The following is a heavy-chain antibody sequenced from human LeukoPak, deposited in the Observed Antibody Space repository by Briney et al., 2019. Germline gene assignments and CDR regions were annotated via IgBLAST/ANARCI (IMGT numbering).Heavy chain of an antibody. D-gene: IGHD2-8*01. CDR3: ARVQDGYCTNGVCYSLDY. Sequence: PSETLSLTCAVSGGSISSSNWWSRVRQPPGQGLEWIGEIYHSGSTNYNPSLKSRVTISVDKSKNQFSLKLSSVTAADTAVYYCARVQDGYCTNGVCYSLDYWGQGTLVTVSS. CDR1: GGSISSSNW. CDR2: IYHSGST. V-gene: IGHV4-4*02. J-gene: IGHJ4*02.